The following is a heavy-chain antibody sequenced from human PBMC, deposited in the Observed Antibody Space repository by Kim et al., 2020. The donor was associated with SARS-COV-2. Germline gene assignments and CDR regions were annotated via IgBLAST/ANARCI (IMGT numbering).Heavy chain of an antibody. V-gene: IGHV7-4-1*02. D-gene: IGHD3-3*01. J-gene: IGHJ5*02. CDR1: GYTFTSYA. CDR3: ARGGPRDLRFLEWTHSETSNWFDP. Sequence: ASVKVSCKASGYTFTSYAMNWVRQAPGQGLEWMGWINTNTGNPTYAQGFTGRFVFSLDTSVSTAYLQISSLKAEDTAVYYCARGGPRDLRFLEWTHSETSNWFDPWGQGTLVTVSS. CDR2: INTNTGNP.